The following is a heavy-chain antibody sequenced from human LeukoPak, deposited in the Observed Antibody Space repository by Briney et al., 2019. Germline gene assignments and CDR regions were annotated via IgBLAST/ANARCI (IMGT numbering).Heavy chain of an antibody. CDR3: ARDDSSGSYSSGFDY. Sequence: GASVKVSCKASGYTFTSYYMHWVRQGPGQGLEWMGIINPSGGSTSYAQKFQGRVTMTRDTSTSTVYMELSSLRSEDTAVYYCARDDSSGSYSSGFDYWGQGTLVTVSS. J-gene: IGHJ4*02. CDR1: GYTFTSYY. D-gene: IGHD1-26*01. CDR2: INPSGGST. V-gene: IGHV1-46*01.